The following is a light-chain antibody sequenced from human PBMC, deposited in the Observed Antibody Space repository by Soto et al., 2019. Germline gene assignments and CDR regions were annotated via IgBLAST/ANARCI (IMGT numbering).Light chain of an antibody. CDR1: SSDVGGYNY. CDR2: EVN. Sequence: QSALTQPPSASGSPGQSVTISCTGTSSDVGGYNYVSWYQQHPGKAPKLIIYEVNKRPSGVPARFSGSKSGNTASLTVSGLQAEYEADYYCSSYAGSNRVVFGGGTKLTVL. V-gene: IGLV2-8*01. J-gene: IGLJ2*01. CDR3: SSYAGSNRVV.